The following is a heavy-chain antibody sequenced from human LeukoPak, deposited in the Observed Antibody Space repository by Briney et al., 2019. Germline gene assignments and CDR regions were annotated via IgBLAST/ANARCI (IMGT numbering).Heavy chain of an antibody. D-gene: IGHD3-10*01. CDR1: GGSISSYY. V-gene: IGHV4-59*12. J-gene: IGHJ4*02. CDR3: VREGPLIGDHGLY. CDR2: IYYSGST. Sequence: SETLSLTCTVSGGSISSYYWSWIRQPPGKGLEWIGYIYYSGSTNYNPSLKSRLTISVDTSKNQFSLRLSSVTAADTAVYYCVREGPLIGDHGLYWGQGTLVTVSS.